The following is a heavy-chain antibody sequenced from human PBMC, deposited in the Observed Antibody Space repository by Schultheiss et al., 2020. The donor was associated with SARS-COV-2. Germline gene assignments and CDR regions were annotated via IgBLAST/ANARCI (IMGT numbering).Heavy chain of an antibody. CDR2: IYWDDDK. J-gene: IGHJ4*02. CDR1: GFSLSTSGVG. V-gene: IGHV2-5*02. CDR3: AHIYGSGSYYKGGVDY. D-gene: IGHD3-10*01. Sequence: SGPTLVKPTQTLTLTCTFSGFSLSTSGVGVGWIRQPPGKALEWLALIYWDDDKRYSPSLKSRLTITKDTSKNQVVLTMTNMDPVDTATYYCAHIYGSGSYYKGGVDYWGQGTLVTVSS.